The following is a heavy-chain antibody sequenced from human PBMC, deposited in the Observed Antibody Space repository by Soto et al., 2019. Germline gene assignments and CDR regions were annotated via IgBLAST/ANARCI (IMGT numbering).Heavy chain of an antibody. J-gene: IGHJ4*02. D-gene: IGHD2-15*01. V-gene: IGHV1-18*01. CDR1: GYTFTSYG. CDR2: VSAYIGTT. Sequence: ASVKVSCKASGYTFTSYGISWVRQAPGQGPGWVGWVSAYIGTTYYAQKLQGRVTMTADTSTNTAYTELRSLRSDDTAVYYCARAPSGDCYDYWGQGTLVTVS. CDR3: ARAPSGDCYDY.